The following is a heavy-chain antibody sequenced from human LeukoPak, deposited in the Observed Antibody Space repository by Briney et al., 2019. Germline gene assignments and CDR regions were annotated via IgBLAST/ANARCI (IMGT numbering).Heavy chain of an antibody. D-gene: IGHD1-26*01. CDR2: ISLSGRT. Sequence: PSGTLSLTCDVSGGSISRTNWWSWVRQSPGQGLEWIGEISLSGRTNYNPSLQSRVTMSLDESKNQLSLDLASVTAADTAVHYCSRESGAFSPFGYWGQGTLVTVHS. CDR3: SRESGAFSPFGY. V-gene: IGHV4-4*02. J-gene: IGHJ4*02. CDR1: GGSISRTNW.